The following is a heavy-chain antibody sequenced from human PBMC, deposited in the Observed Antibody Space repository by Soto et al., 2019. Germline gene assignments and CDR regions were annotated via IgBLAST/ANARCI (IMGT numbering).Heavy chain of an antibody. J-gene: IGHJ6*02. CDR3: ATFSAEDYGDYDKHYYYGMDV. Sequence: GGSLRLSCAASGFTFSSYSMNWVRQAPGKGLEWVSYISSSSSTIYYADSVKGRFTISRDNAKNSLYLQMNSLRDEDTAVYYCATFSAEDYGDYDKHYYYGMDVWGQGTTVTVSS. CDR2: ISSSSSTI. D-gene: IGHD4-17*01. CDR1: GFTFSSYS. V-gene: IGHV3-48*02.